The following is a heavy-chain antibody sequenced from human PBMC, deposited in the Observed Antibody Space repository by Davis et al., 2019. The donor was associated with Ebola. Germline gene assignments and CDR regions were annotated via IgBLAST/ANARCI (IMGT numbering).Heavy chain of an antibody. D-gene: IGHD3-3*01. CDR2: ICAYNGNT. CDR1: GYTFTSYG. Sequence: ASVKVSCKASGYTFTSYGISWVRQAPGQGLEWMGWICAYNGNTNYAQKLQGRVTMTTDTSTSTAYMELRSLRSDDTAVYYCARDTPTYYDFWSGYWDYWGQGTLVTVSS. V-gene: IGHV1-18*01. J-gene: IGHJ4*02. CDR3: ARDTPTYYDFWSGYWDY.